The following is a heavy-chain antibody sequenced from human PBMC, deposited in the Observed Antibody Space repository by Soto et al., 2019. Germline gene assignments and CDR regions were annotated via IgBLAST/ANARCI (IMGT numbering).Heavy chain of an antibody. Sequence: SETLSLTCTVSGGSISSYYWSWIRQPPGKGLEWIGHIYYSGSTNYNPSLKSRVTISVDTSKNQFSLKLSSVTAADTAVYYCARGIGSSWYGDWFDPWGQGTLVTVSS. J-gene: IGHJ5*02. CDR2: IYYSGST. V-gene: IGHV4-59*01. CDR3: ARGIGSSWYGDWFDP. D-gene: IGHD6-13*01. CDR1: GGSISSYY.